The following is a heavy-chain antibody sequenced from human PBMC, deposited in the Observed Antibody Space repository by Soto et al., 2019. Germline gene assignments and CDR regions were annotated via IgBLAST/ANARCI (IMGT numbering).Heavy chain of an antibody. CDR2: TYQSGNG. Sequence: QVQLQESGPGLVKPSGTLSLTCAVSGDSISSANWWSWVRQPPGMGLEWIGETYQSGNGNYNPSLKSRVSISLDKSKNQFSLNLSSVTAADTAVYYCVSYTRAFWYFDLWGRGTLVTVSS. CDR3: VSYTRAFWYFDL. CDR1: GDSISSANW. V-gene: IGHV4-4*02. D-gene: IGHD3-16*02. J-gene: IGHJ2*01.